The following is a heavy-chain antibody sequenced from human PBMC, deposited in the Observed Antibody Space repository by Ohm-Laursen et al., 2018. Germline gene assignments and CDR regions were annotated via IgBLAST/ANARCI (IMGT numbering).Heavy chain of an antibody. CDR1: GFTFSNPW. CDR3: TTDVYYHDSSGYYY. D-gene: IGHD3-22*01. V-gene: IGHV3-15*01. J-gene: IGHJ4*02. CDR2: IKSKTDGGTT. Sequence: SLRLSCAASGFTFSNPWMSWVRQAPGKGLEWVGRIKSKTDGGTTDYAAPVKGRFTISRDDSKNTLYLQMNSLKTEDTAVYYCTTDVYYHDSSGYYYWGQGTLVTVSS.